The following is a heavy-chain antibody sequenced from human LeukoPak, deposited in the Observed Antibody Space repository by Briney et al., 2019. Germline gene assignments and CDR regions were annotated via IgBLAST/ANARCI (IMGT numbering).Heavy chain of an antibody. CDR2: INPSGDSI. D-gene: IGHD3-10*01. CDR3: ATDPGRAAFDY. CDR1: GNTFISYY. J-gene: IGHJ4*02. Sequence: ASVKVSCKASGNTFISYYMHWVRQAPGQGLEWMGIINPSGDSINYAQNFQGRVTMTRGTSTSTVYMELSSLRSDDTAVYYCATDPGRAAFDYWGQGTLVTVSS. V-gene: IGHV1-46*01.